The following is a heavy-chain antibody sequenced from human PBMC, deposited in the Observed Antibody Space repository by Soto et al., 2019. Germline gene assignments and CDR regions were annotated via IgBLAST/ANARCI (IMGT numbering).Heavy chain of an antibody. CDR2: INPSGGGT. CDR1: GYTFSNYY. V-gene: IGHV1-46*01. Sequence: ASVKVSCKASGYTFSNYYMHWLRQVPGHGLEWMGIINPSGGGTTYAQRFRGRLTVTRDTSTSTVYMELSRLRSDDTAIYFCARAPQYGSAGYYYNFWGQGTLVTVSS. CDR3: ARAPQYGSAGYYYNF. J-gene: IGHJ4*02. D-gene: IGHD3-10*01.